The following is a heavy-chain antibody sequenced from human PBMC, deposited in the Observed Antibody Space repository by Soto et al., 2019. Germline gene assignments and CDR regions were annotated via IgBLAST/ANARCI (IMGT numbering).Heavy chain of an antibody. CDR1: GYTFTIYY. Sequence: GASVKVSCKASGYTFTIYYMHWVRQAPGQGLEWMGIINPSGGSTSYAQKFQGGVTMTRDTSTSTVYMELSSLRSEDTAVYYCARTVVAAGKNDYWGQGTLVTVSS. J-gene: IGHJ4*02. D-gene: IGHD2-15*01. CDR3: ARTVVAAGKNDY. CDR2: INPSGGST. V-gene: IGHV1-46*03.